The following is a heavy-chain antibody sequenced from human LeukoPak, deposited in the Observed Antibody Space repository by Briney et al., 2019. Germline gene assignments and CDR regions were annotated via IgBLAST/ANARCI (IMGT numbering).Heavy chain of an antibody. CDR3: ARDKGTSYLSSFDY. CDR2: ISYDGSNK. D-gene: IGHD6-6*01. Sequence: PGGSLRLSCAASGFTFSSYGMHWLRQAPGKGLEWVAVISYDGSNKYYADSVKGRFANSRDNSKNTLYLQMRAADTAVYYCARDKGTSYLSSFDYWGQGTLVTVSS. CDR1: GFTFSSYG. V-gene: IGHV3-30*03. J-gene: IGHJ4*02.